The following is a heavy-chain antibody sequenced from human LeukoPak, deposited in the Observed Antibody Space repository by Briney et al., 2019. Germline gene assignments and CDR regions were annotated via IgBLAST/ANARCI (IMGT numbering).Heavy chain of an antibody. Sequence: ASVKVSCKASGGTFSSYAISWVRQAPGQGLEWMGGIIPIFGTANYAQKFQGRVTITADESTSTAYMELSSLRSEDTAVYYCARITMVRGVIESWFDPWGQGTLVTVSS. CDR1: GGTFSSYA. J-gene: IGHJ5*02. D-gene: IGHD3-10*01. CDR2: IIPIFGTA. V-gene: IGHV1-69*01. CDR3: ARITMVRGVIESWFDP.